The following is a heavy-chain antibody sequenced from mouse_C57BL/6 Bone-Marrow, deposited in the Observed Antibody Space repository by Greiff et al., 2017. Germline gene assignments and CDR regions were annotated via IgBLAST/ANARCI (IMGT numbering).Heavy chain of an antibody. Sequence: QVQLKQSGAELVRPGASVKLSCKASGYTFTDYYINWVKQRPGQGLEWIARIYPGSGNTYYNEKFKGKATLTAEKSSSTAYMQLSSLTSEDSAVYFCARDSLAYWGQGTLVTVSA. CDR2: IYPGSGNT. CDR3: ARDSLAY. V-gene: IGHV1-76*01. CDR1: GYTFTDYY. J-gene: IGHJ3*01.